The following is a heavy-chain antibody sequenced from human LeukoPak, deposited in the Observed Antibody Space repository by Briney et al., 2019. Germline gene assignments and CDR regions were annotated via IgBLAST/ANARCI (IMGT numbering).Heavy chain of an antibody. D-gene: IGHD2-15*01. CDR1: GFTFSSHD. CDR3: ARAPPGRDLLGGFDF. V-gene: IGHV3-30*03. CDR2: ISYDGGKK. J-gene: IGHJ4*02. Sequence: GGSLRLSCAASGFTFSSHDMHWVRQAPGKGLEWVAIISYDGGKKDYADSVKGRFTISRDNARNSLYLQMNSLRAEDTAVYYCARAPPGRDLLGGFDFWGQGIRVTVSS.